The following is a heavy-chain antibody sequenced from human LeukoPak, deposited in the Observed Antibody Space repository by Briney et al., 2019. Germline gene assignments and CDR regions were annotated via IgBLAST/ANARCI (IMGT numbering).Heavy chain of an antibody. D-gene: IGHD6-13*01. CDR3: ARGLAATPRINDY. J-gene: IGHJ4*02. CDR2: ISYDVSNK. V-gene: IGHV3-30*14. CDR1: GFTFSTYA. Sequence: GGSLRLSCAASGFTFSTYAMHWVRQAPGKGLDWVAVISYDVSNKNYADSVKGRFTISRDNSKNTLYLQMNSLRAEDTALYYCARGLAATPRINDYWGQGTLVTVSS.